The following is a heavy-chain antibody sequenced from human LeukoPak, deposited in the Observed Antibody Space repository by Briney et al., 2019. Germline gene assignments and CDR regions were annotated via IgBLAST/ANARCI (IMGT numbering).Heavy chain of an antibody. CDR3: ARLSTYYYDSSGRFDY. J-gene: IGHJ4*02. CDR1: GGSISSYY. CDR2: IYYSGST. Sequence: PSETLSLTCTVSGGSISSYYWSWIRQPPGKGLEWIGYIYYSGSTNYNPSLKSRATISVDTSKNQFSLKLSSVTAADTAVYYCARLSTYYYDSSGRFDYWGQGTLVTVSS. D-gene: IGHD3-22*01. V-gene: IGHV4-59*08.